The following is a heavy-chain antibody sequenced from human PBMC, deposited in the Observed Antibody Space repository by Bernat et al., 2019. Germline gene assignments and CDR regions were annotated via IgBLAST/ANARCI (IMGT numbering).Heavy chain of an antibody. CDR2: INPSGGST. D-gene: IGHD2-15*01. J-gene: IGHJ4*02. CDR1: GYTFITYY. CDR3: ARVGVFCSGGSCYPGPFDY. V-gene: IGHV1-46*01. Sequence: QVQLVQSGAEVKKPGASVKVSCKASGYTFITYYINWVRQAPGQGLEWMGVINPSGGSTTYAQKFQDRVTMTRDTPTSTVYMELSSLRSEDAAVYYCARVGVFCSGGSCYPGPFDYWDQGTLVTVYS.